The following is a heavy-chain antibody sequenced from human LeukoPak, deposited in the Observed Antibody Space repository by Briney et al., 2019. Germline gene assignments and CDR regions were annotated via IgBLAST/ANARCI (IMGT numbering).Heavy chain of an antibody. V-gene: IGHV3-74*01. CDR1: GFTVSSNF. CDR3: ARESSWAPDY. Sequence: GGSLRLSCAASGFTVSSNFMAWVRQAPGKGLVWVSRINGDGSSTSNADAVKGRFTISRDNAKNTLFLQMNSLRAEDTAVYYCARESSWAPDYWGQGTLVTVSS. CDR2: INGDGSST. D-gene: IGHD1-26*01. J-gene: IGHJ4*02.